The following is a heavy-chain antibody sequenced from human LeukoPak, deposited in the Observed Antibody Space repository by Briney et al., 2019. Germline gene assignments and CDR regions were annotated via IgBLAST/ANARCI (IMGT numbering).Heavy chain of an antibody. V-gene: IGHV1-18*01. J-gene: IGHJ4*02. Sequence: ASVKVSCTASGYTFTSYGISWVRQAPGQGLEWMGWISAYNGNTNYAQKLQGRVTMTTDTSTSTAYMELRSLRSDDTAVYYCARDRSKYSSGWYAQHYFDYWGQGTLVTVSS. CDR1: GYTFTSYG. CDR2: ISAYNGNT. CDR3: ARDRSKYSSGWYAQHYFDY. D-gene: IGHD6-19*01.